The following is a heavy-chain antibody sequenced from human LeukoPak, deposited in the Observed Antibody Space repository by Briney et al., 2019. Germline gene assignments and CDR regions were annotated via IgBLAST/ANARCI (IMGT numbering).Heavy chain of an antibody. CDR3: ARGTGEGYSYGRYYFDY. Sequence: ASVKVSCKASGYTFTGYYMHWVRQAPGQGLEWMGWINPNSGGTNYAQKFQGRVTMTRDTSISTAYMELSRLRSNDTAVYYCARGTGEGYSYGRYYFDYWGQGTLVTVSS. J-gene: IGHJ4*02. CDR1: GYTFTGYY. D-gene: IGHD5-18*01. V-gene: IGHV1-2*02. CDR2: INPNSGGT.